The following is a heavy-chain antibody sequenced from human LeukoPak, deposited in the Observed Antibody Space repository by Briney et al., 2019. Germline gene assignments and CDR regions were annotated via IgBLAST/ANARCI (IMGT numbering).Heavy chain of an antibody. J-gene: IGHJ4*02. CDR1: GFTFWNYP. CDR2: ISGDGGTI. CDR3: AIDGRGATFAYGY. Sequence: GGSVTLPCAASGFTFWNYPMLWLPQARGKGREFVSAISGDGGTIDYANHVKGRFTISRDNSKNTLYLQMRSLRPEDLAVFYCAIDGRGATFAYGYWRKGTLVGVCS. V-gene: IGHV3-64*01. D-gene: IGHD3-16*01.